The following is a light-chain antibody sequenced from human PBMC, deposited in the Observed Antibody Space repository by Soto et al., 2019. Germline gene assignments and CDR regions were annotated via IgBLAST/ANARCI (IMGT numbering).Light chain of an antibody. J-gene: IGKJ4*01. Sequence: EIVMTQSPATLSVSPGERATLSCRASQSVGSNLAWYQQKPGQAPRLLIYGASTRATGIPARFSGSGSGAEFTLAISSLQSEDIGVYYCQQHSNWPPLTFGGGTKVEIK. CDR2: GAS. CDR3: QQHSNWPPLT. CDR1: QSVGSN. V-gene: IGKV3-15*01.